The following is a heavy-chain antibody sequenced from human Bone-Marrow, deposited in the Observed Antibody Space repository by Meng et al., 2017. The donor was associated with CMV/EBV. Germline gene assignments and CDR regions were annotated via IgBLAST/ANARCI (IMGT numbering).Heavy chain of an antibody. V-gene: IGHV1-69*05. CDR2: IIPIFGTA. J-gene: IGHJ6*02. Sequence: SVKVSCKASGGTFSSYAISWVRQAPGQGLEWMGGIIPIFGTANYAQKFQGRVTITTDESTSTAYMELSSLRSEDTAVYYCARVGFGNYIPYYYYYYGMDVWGQGTTVSGYS. D-gene: IGHD4-11*01. CDR1: GGTFSSYA. CDR3: ARVGFGNYIPYYYYYYGMDV.